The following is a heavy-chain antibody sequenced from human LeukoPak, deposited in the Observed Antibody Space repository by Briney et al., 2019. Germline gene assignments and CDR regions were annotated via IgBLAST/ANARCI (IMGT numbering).Heavy chain of an antibody. V-gene: IGHV1-69*05. CDR3: ARPQNYCGGDCYSYAFDI. D-gene: IGHD2-21*02. CDR1: GGTFSSYA. Sequence: AASVKVSCKASGGTFSSYAISWVRQAPGQGLEWMGGIIPIFGTANYAQKFQGRVTITTDESTSTAYMELSSLRSEDTAVYYCARPQNYCGGDCYSYAFDIWGQGTMVTVSS. J-gene: IGHJ3*02. CDR2: IIPIFGTA.